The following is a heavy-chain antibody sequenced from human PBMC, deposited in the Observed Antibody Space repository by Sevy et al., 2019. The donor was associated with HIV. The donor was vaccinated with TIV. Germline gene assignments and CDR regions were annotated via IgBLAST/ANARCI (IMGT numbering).Heavy chain of an antibody. CDR2: ISYDRSDK. Sequence: GGSLRLSCAASGFTFGSYGMHWVRQAPGKGLEWVAYISYDRSDKNYGDSVKDRFTISRDNSKNTVYLQMNSLRADDTAVYYCAKDLVVLVGDAFDIWGQGTMVTVSS. D-gene: IGHD2-8*02. V-gene: IGHV3-30*02. J-gene: IGHJ3*02. CDR3: AKDLVVLVGDAFDI. CDR1: GFTFGSYG.